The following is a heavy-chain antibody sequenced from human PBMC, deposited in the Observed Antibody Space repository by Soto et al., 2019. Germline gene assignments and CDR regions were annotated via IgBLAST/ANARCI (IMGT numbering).Heavy chain of an antibody. V-gene: IGHV4-39*01. CDR1: GDSISSVAHC. D-gene: IGHD3-22*01. Sequence: SETLSLTCSVSGDSISSVAHCWAWVRQPPGKGLEWIGSLYYTGSTYYNPSLKSRAAISIDTSKNQFSLNLMSTTAADTAVYYCARDYFDSSDYTTNWFDPWGQGTLVTVSS. J-gene: IGHJ5*02. CDR3: ARDYFDSSDYTTNWFDP. CDR2: LYYTGST.